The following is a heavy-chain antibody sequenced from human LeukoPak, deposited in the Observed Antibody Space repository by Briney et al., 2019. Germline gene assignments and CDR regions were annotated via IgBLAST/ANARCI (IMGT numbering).Heavy chain of an antibody. CDR1: GFLFNKYW. D-gene: IGHD5-24*01. J-gene: IGHJ4*02. V-gene: IGHV3-7*01. Sequence: GGSLRLSCAASGFLFNKYWMTWVRQAPGKGLEWVANIKEDGSEIYYVDSVKGRFTISRDNAKKSLSLHMSSLRVEDTAVYFCGRLRSLDQWGQGTLVTVSS. CDR3: GRLRSLDQ. CDR2: IKEDGSEI.